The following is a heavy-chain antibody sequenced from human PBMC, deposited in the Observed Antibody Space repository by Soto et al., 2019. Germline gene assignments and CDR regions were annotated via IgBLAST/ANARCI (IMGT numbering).Heavy chain of an antibody. V-gene: IGHV1-69*12. D-gene: IGHD3-10*01. CDR1: GGTFSSYA. J-gene: IGHJ6*02. Sequence: QVQLVQSGAEVKKPGSSVKVSCKASGGTFSSYAISWVRQAPGQGLEWMGGIIPIFATADYAQKFQGRVTITADESTSTAYMELGSLRSADTAVYYCASNVGGSGSSSRVGYYYYGMDVWGQGTTVTVSS. CDR3: ASNVGGSGSSSRVGYYYYGMDV. CDR2: IIPIFATA.